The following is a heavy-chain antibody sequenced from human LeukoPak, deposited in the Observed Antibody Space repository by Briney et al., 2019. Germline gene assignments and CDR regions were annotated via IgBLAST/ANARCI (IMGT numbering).Heavy chain of an antibody. CDR2: IYTSGST. CDR1: GGSISSGSYY. Sequence: ASETLSLTCTVSGGSISSGSYYWSWIRQPAGKGLEWIGRIYTSGSTNYNPSLKSRVTMSVDTSKNQFSLKLSSVTAADTAVYYCARGIMNYDLRVRNYYYYMDVWGKGTTVTVSS. CDR3: ARGIMNYDLRVRNYYYYMDV. J-gene: IGHJ6*03. D-gene: IGHD3-3*01. V-gene: IGHV4-61*02.